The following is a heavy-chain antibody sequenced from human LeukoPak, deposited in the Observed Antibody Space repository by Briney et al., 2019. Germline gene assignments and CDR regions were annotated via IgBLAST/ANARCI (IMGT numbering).Heavy chain of an antibody. J-gene: IGHJ6*03. V-gene: IGHV4-61*02. D-gene: IGHD6-6*01. Sequence: PSETLSLTCTVSGGSISSGSYYWSWIRQPAGKGLEWIGRIYTSGSTNYNPSLKSRVTISVDTSKNQFSLKLSSVTAADTAVYYCARQIAARDAFYYYYMDVWGKGTTVTVSS. CDR2: IYTSGST. CDR3: ARQIAARDAFYYYYMDV. CDR1: GGSISSGSYY.